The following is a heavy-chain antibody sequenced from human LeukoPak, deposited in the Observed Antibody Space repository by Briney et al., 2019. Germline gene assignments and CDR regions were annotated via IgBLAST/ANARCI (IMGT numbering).Heavy chain of an antibody. CDR2: IKQDGSET. Sequence: GGSLRLSCAASGFTFSKSWMTWIHQAPGKGLDCVANIKQDGSETYYVDSVMGRFTISRDNAKNSVYLQMNSLRAEDTAVYFCARDRSISGVVIIDFWGQGTLVTVSS. CDR1: GFTFSKSW. J-gene: IGHJ4*02. D-gene: IGHD3-3*01. V-gene: IGHV3-7*01. CDR3: ARDRSISGVVIIDF.